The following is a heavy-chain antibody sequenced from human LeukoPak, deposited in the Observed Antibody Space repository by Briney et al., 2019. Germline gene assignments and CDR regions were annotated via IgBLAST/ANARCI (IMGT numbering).Heavy chain of an antibody. D-gene: IGHD3-22*01. CDR1: GGTFSSYA. CDR3: ARVKMDDSSGYWGFDY. CDR2: IIPIFGTA. V-gene: IGHV1-69*05. Sequence: SVKVSCKASGGTFSSYAISWVRQAPGQGLEWMGRIIPIFGTANYAQKFQDRVTITTDESTSTAYMELRGLKSEDTAVYYCARVKMDDSSGYWGFDYWGQGTLVTVSS. J-gene: IGHJ4*02.